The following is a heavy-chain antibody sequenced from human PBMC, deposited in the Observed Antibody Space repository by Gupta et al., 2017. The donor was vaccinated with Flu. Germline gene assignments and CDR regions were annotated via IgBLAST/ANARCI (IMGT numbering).Heavy chain of an antibody. D-gene: IGHD5-18*01. J-gene: IGHJ4*02. Sequence: EVQLLESGGGLVQPGGSLRLSCAGSGFTFSKDAMSWVRQAPGKGLEWVSAISGGGFSTYYADSVKGRFTISRDNSKNTVSLQMNSLRAEDTAVYYCAKENGYSYGYGYFDYWGQGTLVTVSS. CDR3: AKENGYSYGYGYFDY. CDR1: GFTFSKDA. CDR2: ISGGGFST. V-gene: IGHV3-23*01.